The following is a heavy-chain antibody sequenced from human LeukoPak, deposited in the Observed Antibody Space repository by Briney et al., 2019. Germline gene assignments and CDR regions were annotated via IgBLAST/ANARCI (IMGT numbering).Heavy chain of an antibody. D-gene: IGHD6-19*01. CDR2: VSYDGSNK. V-gene: IGHV3-30*18. CDR1: GFTFSSHG. J-gene: IGHJ4*02. Sequence: GGSLRLSCAASGFTFSSHGMHWVRQAPGKGLEWVAVVSYDGSNKYYAASVKARFTISRDNSNNTLYVQMNSLRAEDTAVYYCAKSRSGWHFDYWGQGILVTVSS. CDR3: AKSRSGWHFDY.